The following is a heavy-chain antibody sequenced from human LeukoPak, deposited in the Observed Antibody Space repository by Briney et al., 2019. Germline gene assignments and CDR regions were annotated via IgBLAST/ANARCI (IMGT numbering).Heavy chain of an antibody. D-gene: IGHD4/OR15-4a*01. J-gene: IGHJ4*02. Sequence: GGSLRLSCAASGFTFSSYAMSWVRQAPGKGLEWVANIKQDGNEKYHADSVKGRFTISRDNGKNSLDLQMNSLRADDTAVYYCARDTLGEGEDANYAVYYFDYWGQGTVVTVSS. V-gene: IGHV3-7*01. CDR1: GFTFSSYA. CDR2: IKQDGNEK. CDR3: ARDTLGEGEDANYAVYYFDY.